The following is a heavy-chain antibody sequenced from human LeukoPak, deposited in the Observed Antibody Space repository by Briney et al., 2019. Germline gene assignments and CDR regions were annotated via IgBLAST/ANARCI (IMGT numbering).Heavy chain of an antibody. CDR1: GGSFSGYY. Sequence: SETLSLTCAVYGGSFSGYYWSWIRQPPGKGLEWIGEINHSGSTNYNPSLKSRVTISVDTSKNQFSLKLSSVTAADTAVYYCAREVLERWTEYSSPLVIIDPWGQGTLVTVSS. J-gene: IGHJ5*02. CDR3: AREVLERWTEYSSPLVIIDP. CDR2: INHSGST. D-gene: IGHD6-6*01. V-gene: IGHV4-34*01.